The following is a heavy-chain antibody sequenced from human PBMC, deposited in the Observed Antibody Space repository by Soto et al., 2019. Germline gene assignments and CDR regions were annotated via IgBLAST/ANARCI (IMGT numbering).Heavy chain of an antibody. CDR2: IYYSGST. CDR1: GGSISSYY. CDR3: ARSYGSCFDY. D-gene: IGHD5-18*01. V-gene: IGHV4-59*08. Sequence: SETLSLTCTVSGGSISSYYWSWIRQPPGKGLEWIGYIYYSGSTNYNPSLKSRVTISVDTSKNQFSLKLSSVTAADTAVYYCARSYGSCFDYWGQGTLVTVSS. J-gene: IGHJ4*02.